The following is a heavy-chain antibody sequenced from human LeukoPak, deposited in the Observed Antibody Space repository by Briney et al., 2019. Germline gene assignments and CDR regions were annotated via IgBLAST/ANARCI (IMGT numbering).Heavy chain of an antibody. Sequence: ASVKVSCKASGYTFTSYAMNWVRQAPGQGLEWMGWINTNTGNPTYAQGFTGRFVFSLDTSVSTAYLQISSLKAEGTAVYYCARVEYYYDSSGSLSWFDPWGQGTLVTVSS. D-gene: IGHD3-22*01. CDR2: INTNTGNP. J-gene: IGHJ5*02. CDR3: ARVEYYYDSSGSLSWFDP. V-gene: IGHV7-4-1*02. CDR1: GYTFTSYA.